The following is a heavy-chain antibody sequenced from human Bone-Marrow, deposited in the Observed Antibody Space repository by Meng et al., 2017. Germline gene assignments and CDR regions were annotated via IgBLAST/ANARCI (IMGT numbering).Heavy chain of an antibody. V-gene: IGHV3-33*01. CDR2: IWYDGSNE. D-gene: IGHD3-16*01. Sequence: GESLKISCAASGFTFSNFGMHWVRQAPGKGLEWVSVIWYDGSNEYYADSAKGRFTISRDNSKNTLYLQMNSLRAEDTAVYYCARDRLRTSFYYYYGMDVWGQGTTVTVSS. CDR1: GFTFSNFG. CDR3: ARDRLRTSFYYYYGMDV. J-gene: IGHJ6*02.